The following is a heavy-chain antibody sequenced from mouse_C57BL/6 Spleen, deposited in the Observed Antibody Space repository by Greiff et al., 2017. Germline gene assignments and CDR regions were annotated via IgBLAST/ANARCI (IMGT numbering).Heavy chain of an antibody. CDR1: GYTFTSYW. CDR3: AGYYYGETMDY. J-gene: IGHJ4*01. D-gene: IGHD1-1*01. CDR2: INPSNGGT. V-gene: IGHV1-53*01. Sequence: VQLQQPGPDLVKPGASVTLSCKASGYTFTSYWMHWVKQRPGQGLEWLGNINPSNGGTNYNEKFKSKATLTVDKSASRANMQLSSLTSEDSAVYYCAGYYYGETMDYWGQGTSVTVSS.